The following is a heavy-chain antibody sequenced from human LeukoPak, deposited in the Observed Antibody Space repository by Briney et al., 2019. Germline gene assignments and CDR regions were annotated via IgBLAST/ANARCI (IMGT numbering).Heavy chain of an antibody. D-gene: IGHD5-24*01. V-gene: IGHV3-7*03. CDR3: ARASKPWLQLT. CDR1: GFTLSNYW. CDR2: LKEDGSEK. Sequence: GGSLRLSCPASGFTLSNYWMIWVRQAEGKGLEWVGYLKEDGSEKRYADSVRGQFTISRDNAQTSIDLQMNSLRAEDTAVYYCARASKPWLQLTGGEGTRVTVS. J-gene: IGHJ4*02.